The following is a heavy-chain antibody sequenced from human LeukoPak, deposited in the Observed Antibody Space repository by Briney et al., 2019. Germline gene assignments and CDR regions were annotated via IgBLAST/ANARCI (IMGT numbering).Heavy chain of an antibody. J-gene: IGHJ6*04. V-gene: IGHV3-21*01. Sequence: PGGSLRLSCAASGFTFSSYSMNWVRQAPGKGLEWVSSISSSSSYIYYADSVKGRFTISRDNAKNSPYLQMNSLRAEDTAVYYCAELGITMIGGVWGKGTMVTISS. CDR1: GFTFSSYS. D-gene: IGHD3-10*02. CDR2: ISSSSSYI. CDR3: AELGITMIGGV.